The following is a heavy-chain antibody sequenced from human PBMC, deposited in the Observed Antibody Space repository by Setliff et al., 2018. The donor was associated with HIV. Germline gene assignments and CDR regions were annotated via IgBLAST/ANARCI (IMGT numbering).Heavy chain of an antibody. CDR2: ISGPGSSS. CDR1: GFTFSTSA. Sequence: GGSLRLSWAASGFTFSTSAMTWVRRTPGKGLEWVSSISGPGSSSYYADSVKGRFTISRDNSKDTLYLQMNVLSAGNTAIYYCAKWHSTAWYSGYYIDNWGQGTQVTVSS. V-gene: IGHV3-23*01. J-gene: IGHJ4*01. D-gene: IGHD6-19*01. CDR3: AKWHSTAWYSGYYIDN.